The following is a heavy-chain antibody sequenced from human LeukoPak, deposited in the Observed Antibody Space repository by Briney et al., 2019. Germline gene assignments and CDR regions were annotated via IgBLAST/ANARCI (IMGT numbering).Heavy chain of an antibody. CDR1: GFTFSSYA. CDR3: ARPPAAADYGGNKGYYGMDV. CDR2: ISGSGGST. V-gene: IGHV3-23*01. Sequence: TGGSLRLSCAASGFTFSSYAMSWVRQAPGKGLEWVSAISGSGGSTYYADSVKGRFTISRDSSKNTLYLQMNSLRAEDTAVYYCARPPAAADYGGNKGYYGMDVWGQGTTVTVSS. J-gene: IGHJ6*02. D-gene: IGHD4-23*01.